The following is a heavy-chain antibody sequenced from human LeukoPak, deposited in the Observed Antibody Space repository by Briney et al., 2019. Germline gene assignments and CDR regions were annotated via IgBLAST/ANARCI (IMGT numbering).Heavy chain of an antibody. V-gene: IGHV3-21*01. CDR2: ISTSSSYI. CDR3: ARDSENVIGSNSHFDL. J-gene: IGHJ2*01. CDR1: TFTFSSYN. D-gene: IGHD1-26*01. Sequence: GGSLRLSCAASTFTFSSYNMNWVRQAPGKGLEWVSSISTSSSYIYYADSVKGRFTISRDNAKNSLYLQMNSLGAKDTAVYYCARDSENVIGSNSHFDLWGRGTLLTVSS.